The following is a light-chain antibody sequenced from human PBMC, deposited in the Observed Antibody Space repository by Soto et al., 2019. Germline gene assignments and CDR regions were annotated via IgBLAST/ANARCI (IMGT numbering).Light chain of an antibody. CDR1: RSDVGGYNF. V-gene: IGLV2-14*01. J-gene: IGLJ3*02. CDR3: SSYTSSSTLV. Sequence: QSALTQPASVSGSPGQSITISCTGTRSDVGGYNFVSWYQQFPGKAPKLMIYEVRNRPSGISNRFSGSKSGNTASLTISGLQAEDEADYYCSSYTSSSTLVFGGGTKLTVL. CDR2: EVR.